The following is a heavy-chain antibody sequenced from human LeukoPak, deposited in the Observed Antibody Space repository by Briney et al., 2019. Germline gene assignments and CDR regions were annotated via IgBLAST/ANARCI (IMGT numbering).Heavy chain of an antibody. D-gene: IGHD3-22*01. J-gene: IGHJ4*02. CDR2: IGAGGTFT. CDR1: GFTFSSYA. Sequence: GGSLRLSCTASGFTFSSYAMNWVRQAPGKGLEWVSGIGAGGTFTYYADSVKGRFTISGDNSRNTLYLQMNSLRAEDTAVYYCAQPVGSGGYYIYYFDYWGQGTLVTVSS. V-gene: IGHV3-23*01. CDR3: AQPVGSGGYYIYYFDY.